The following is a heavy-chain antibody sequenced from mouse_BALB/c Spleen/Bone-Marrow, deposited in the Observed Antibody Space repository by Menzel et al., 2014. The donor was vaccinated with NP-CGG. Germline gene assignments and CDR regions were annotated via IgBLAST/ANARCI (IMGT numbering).Heavy chain of an antibody. CDR2: IRLKSNNYAT. CDR1: GFTFSNYW. V-gene: IGHV6-6*02. Sequence: EVQGVESGGFFVHPLGSLKLSCVASGFTFSNYWMNWVRQSPEKGLEWVAEIRLKSNNYATHHAESVKGRFTISRDDSKSSVYLQMNNLRAEDTGIYYCTVPFGPGFDYWGQGTTLTVSS. J-gene: IGHJ2*01. CDR3: TVPFGPGFDY.